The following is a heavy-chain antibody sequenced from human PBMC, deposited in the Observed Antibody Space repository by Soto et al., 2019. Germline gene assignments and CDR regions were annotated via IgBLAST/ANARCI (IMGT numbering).Heavy chain of an antibody. J-gene: IGHJ5*02. V-gene: IGHV3-23*01. CDR2: IRGSGDAI. D-gene: IGHD3-22*01. Sequence: EVQRLASGGGLVQPGGSLRLSCVDSGFTFSASAMAWVRQAPGKGLEWVSGIRGSGDAIVYADSVKGRFTISRDNSKNPLFLQMNYLRVEATALYYCAKSDTTCYIHFLATWGQGTLVTVSS. CDR1: GFTFSASA. CDR3: AKSDTTCYIHFLAT.